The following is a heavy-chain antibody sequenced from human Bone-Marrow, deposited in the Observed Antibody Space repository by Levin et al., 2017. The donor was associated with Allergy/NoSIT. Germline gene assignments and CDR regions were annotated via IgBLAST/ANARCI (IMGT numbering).Heavy chain of an antibody. Sequence: GESLKISCRASGYSFTGFYLHWVRQAPGQGLEYMGWINPNSGGTNYAQKFQGRVTMTRDTSIDTAYMDLSSLTSDDTAGYYCARDRVPLSTGYSTGASWGQGTLVTVSS. CDR2: INPNSGGT. D-gene: IGHD6-25*01. CDR1: GYSFTGFY. J-gene: IGHJ5*02. V-gene: IGHV1-2*02. CDR3: ARDRVPLSTGYSTGAS.